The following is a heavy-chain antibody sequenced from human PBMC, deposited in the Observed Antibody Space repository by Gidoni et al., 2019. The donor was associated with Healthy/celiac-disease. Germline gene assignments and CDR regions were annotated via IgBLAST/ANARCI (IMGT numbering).Heavy chain of an antibody. J-gene: IGHJ6*02. CDR3: ASIVVVPAAGYYYYYGMDV. CDR2: INHSGST. D-gene: IGHD2-2*01. CDR1: GGSFSGYY. V-gene: IGHV4-34*01. Sequence: QVQLQQWGAGLLKPSETLSLTCAVYGGSFSGYYWSWIRQPPGKGLEWIGEINHSGSTNYNPSLKSRVTISVDTSKNQFSLKLSSVTAADTAVYYCASIVVVPAAGYYYYYGMDVWGQGTTVTVSS.